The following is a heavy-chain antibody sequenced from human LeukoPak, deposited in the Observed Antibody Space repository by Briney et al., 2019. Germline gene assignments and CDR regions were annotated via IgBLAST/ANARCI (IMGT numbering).Heavy chain of an antibody. CDR2: IYTSGST. J-gene: IGHJ4*02. D-gene: IGHD1-7*01. CDR3: AREENWNYAH. Sequence: SETLSLTCTVSGGSISSGSYYWSWIRQPAGKGLEWIGRIYTSGSTNYNPSLKSRVTISVDTSKNQFSLKLSSVTAADTAVYYCAREENWNYAHWGQGTLVTVSS. CDR1: GGSISSGSYY. V-gene: IGHV4-61*02.